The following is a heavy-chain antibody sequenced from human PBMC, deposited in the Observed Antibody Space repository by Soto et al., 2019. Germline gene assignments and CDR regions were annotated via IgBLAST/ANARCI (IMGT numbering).Heavy chain of an antibody. Sequence: PSETLSLTCTVSGCSISSGGYYWSWIRQHPGKGLEWIGYIYYSGSTYYNPSLKSRVTISVDTSKNQFSLKLSSVTAADTAVYYCARDHSGSFAFDIWGQGTMVTVSS. V-gene: IGHV4-31*03. CDR3: ARDHSGSFAFDI. CDR1: GCSISSGGYY. CDR2: IYYSGST. J-gene: IGHJ3*02. D-gene: IGHD1-26*01.